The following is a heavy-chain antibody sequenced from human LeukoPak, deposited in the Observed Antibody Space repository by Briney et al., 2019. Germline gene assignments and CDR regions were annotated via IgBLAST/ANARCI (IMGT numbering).Heavy chain of an antibody. V-gene: IGHV3-30*18. J-gene: IGHJ3*02. CDR1: GFTFSSYG. CDR2: ISYDGSNK. CDR3: AKDGFGYSYGYYAFDI. D-gene: IGHD5-18*01. Sequence: GGSLRLSCAASGFTFSSYGMHWVRQAPGKGLEWVAVISYDGSNKYYADSVKGRFTISRDNSKNTLYLQMNSLRAEDTAVYYCAKDGFGYSYGYYAFDIWGQGTMVTVSS.